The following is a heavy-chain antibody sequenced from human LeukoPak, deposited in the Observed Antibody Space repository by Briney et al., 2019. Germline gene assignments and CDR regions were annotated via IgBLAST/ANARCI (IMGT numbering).Heavy chain of an antibody. D-gene: IGHD2-2*02. J-gene: IGHJ4*02. Sequence: KPSETLSLTCAVYGGFFSGYYWGWTRQPPGKGRGWIGEINHSESSNNNQSLKGRVTISVDTSKNQFSLKLSSVTAADTAVYYCARVESVVPAAIWYYFDYWGQGTLVTVSA. CDR1: GGFFSGYY. CDR2: INHSESS. V-gene: IGHV4-34*01. CDR3: ARVESVVPAAIWYYFDY.